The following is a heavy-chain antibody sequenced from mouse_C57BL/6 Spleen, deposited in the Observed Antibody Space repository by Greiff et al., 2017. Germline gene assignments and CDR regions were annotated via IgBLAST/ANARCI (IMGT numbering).Heavy chain of an antibody. CDR3: AREGITTVGDWYFDV. CDR2: INYDGSST. V-gene: IGHV5-16*01. Sequence: DVMLVESEGGLVQPGSSMKLSCTASGFTFSDYYMAWVRQVPEKGLEWVANINYDGSSTYYLDSLKSRFIISRDNAKNILYLQMSSLKSEDTATYYCAREGITTVGDWYFDVWGTGTTVTVSS. J-gene: IGHJ1*03. CDR1: GFTFSDYY. D-gene: IGHD1-1*01.